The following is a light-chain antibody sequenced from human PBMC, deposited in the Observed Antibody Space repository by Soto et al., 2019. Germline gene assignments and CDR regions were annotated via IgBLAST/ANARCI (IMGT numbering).Light chain of an antibody. Sequence: EIVLTQAPATLSSSPGERATLSCRASQHIWSYLAWYQQKPDQAPRLLMYDASNRATGIPARFSGSGSGTDFTLTISSLEPEDFAVYYCQQRSNWLWTFGQGTKVDI. CDR1: QHIWSY. CDR2: DAS. J-gene: IGKJ1*01. V-gene: IGKV3-11*01. CDR3: QQRSNWLWT.